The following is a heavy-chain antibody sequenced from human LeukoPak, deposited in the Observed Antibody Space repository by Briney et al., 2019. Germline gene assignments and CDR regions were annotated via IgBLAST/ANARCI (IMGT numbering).Heavy chain of an antibody. J-gene: IGHJ4*02. CDR1: GFSFKNVW. Sequence: GGSLRLSCAASGFSFKNVWMSWVRQAPGKGLEWVGRIKSKTHGGTTAYAAAVKGRFTISRDDSKSTLYLQMNSLKTEDTALYYCTTWNYDILTGYSIWGQGTLVTVSS. CDR3: TTWNYDILTGYSI. V-gene: IGHV3-15*01. D-gene: IGHD3-9*01. CDR2: IKSKTHGGTT.